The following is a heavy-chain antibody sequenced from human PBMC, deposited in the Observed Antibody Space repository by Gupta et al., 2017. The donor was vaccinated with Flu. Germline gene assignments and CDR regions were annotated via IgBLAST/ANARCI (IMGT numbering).Heavy chain of an antibody. CDR1: GFTFGDYG. J-gene: IGHJ6*02. CDR2: INWKGNGT. Sequence: GFTFGDYGMAWVRQAPGKGLEWVSGINWKGNGTGYADSVRGRFTISRDNAKNSLYLQMNSLRVEDTALYHCATYGMDVWGHGTTVTVSS. CDR3: ATYGMDV. V-gene: IGHV3-20*01.